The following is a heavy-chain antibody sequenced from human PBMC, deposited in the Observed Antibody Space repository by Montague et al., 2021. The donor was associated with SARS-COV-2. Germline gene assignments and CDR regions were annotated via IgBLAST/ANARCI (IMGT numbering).Heavy chain of an antibody. V-gene: IGHV3-23*03. D-gene: IGHD5-18*01. CDR3: AKGRYSAYVLDY. CDR2: IYSGDRGT. CDR1: GFTFNSYS. Sequence: SLRLSLSASGFTFNSYSMSWVRQSPGKGLEWVSVIYSGDRGTYYADAVKGRFTISRDNSKNTLYLQMHSLRAEDTAKYYCAKGRYSAYVLDYWGQGTQVTVSS. J-gene: IGHJ4*02.